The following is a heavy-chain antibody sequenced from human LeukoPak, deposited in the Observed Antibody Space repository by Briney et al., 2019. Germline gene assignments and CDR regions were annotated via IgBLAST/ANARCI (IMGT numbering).Heavy chain of an antibody. CDR3: ATSAAGWFDL. V-gene: IGHV1-2*06. CDR1: GYTFTGYY. CDR2: INPNSGGT. Sequence: ASVKVSCKASGYTFTGYYMHWVRQAPGQGLEWMGRINPNSGGTNYAQKFQGRVTMTEDTSTDTAYMELSSLRSEDTAVYYCATSAAGWFDLWGQGTLVTVSS. J-gene: IGHJ5*02. D-gene: IGHD6-13*01.